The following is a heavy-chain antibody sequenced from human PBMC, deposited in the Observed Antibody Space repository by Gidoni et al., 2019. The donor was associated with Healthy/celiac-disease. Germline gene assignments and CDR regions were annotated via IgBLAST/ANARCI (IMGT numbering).Heavy chain of an antibody. D-gene: IGHD4-17*01. J-gene: IGHJ4*02. CDR2: IYPGDSDT. V-gene: IGHV5-51*01. CDR1: GYSFTSYW. Sequence: EVQLVQSGAEVKKPGESLTISCKGSGYSFTSYWIGWVRQMPGKGLEWMGIIYPGDSDTRYSPSFQGQVTISADKSISTAYLQWSSLKASDTAMYYCARLGERTVTVFYFDYWGQGTLVTVSS. CDR3: ARLGERTVTVFYFDY.